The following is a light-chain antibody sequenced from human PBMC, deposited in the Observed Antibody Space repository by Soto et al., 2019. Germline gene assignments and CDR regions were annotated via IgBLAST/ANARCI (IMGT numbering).Light chain of an antibody. J-gene: IGKJ4*01. Sequence: EIVLTQSPGTLSLSPGGRATLSCRASQSVSNNFLAWYQQKPGQAPRLLIYNAATRATGIPDRFSGSGSGTDFTLTISRLEPEDFPVYHCQQYASSLLTFGGGTKVEIK. CDR2: NAA. CDR3: QQYASSLLT. V-gene: IGKV3-20*01. CDR1: QSVSNNF.